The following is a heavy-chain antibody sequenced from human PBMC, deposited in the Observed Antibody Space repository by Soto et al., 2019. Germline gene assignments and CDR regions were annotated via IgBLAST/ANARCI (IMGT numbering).Heavy chain of an antibody. D-gene: IGHD3-10*01. Sequence: ASVKVSCKASGYTFTSYDINWVRQATGQGLEWMGWMNPNSGNTGYAQKFQGRVTMTRNTSISTAYMERSSLRSEDTAVYYCARGYRPYYYGSGSYYYYYYYGMDVWGQGTTVTVSS. J-gene: IGHJ6*02. CDR3: ARGYRPYYYGSGSYYYYYYYGMDV. V-gene: IGHV1-8*01. CDR1: GYTFTSYD. CDR2: MNPNSGNT.